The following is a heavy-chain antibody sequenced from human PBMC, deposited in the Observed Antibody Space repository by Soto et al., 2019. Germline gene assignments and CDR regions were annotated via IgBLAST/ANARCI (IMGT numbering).Heavy chain of an antibody. V-gene: IGHV1-18*01. CDR1: GYTFSNYG. CDR3: AGDRVVVAATGPNLLDY. CDR2: ISAHNGNT. D-gene: IGHD2-15*01. Sequence: ASVKVSCKASGYTFSNYGIGWVRQAPGQGLEWMGWISAHNGNTKYTQNLQGRVTMTTDTSATTAYMELRSLRSDDTAVYYCAGDRVVVAATGPNLLDYWGQGTLVTVSS. J-gene: IGHJ4*02.